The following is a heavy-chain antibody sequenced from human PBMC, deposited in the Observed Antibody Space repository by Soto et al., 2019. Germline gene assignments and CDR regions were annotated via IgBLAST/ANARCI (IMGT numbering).Heavy chain of an antibody. CDR3: ARDWAYRIVVVPAPYYYGMDV. CDR1: GGSFSGYY. CDR2: INHSGST. V-gene: IGHV4-34*01. D-gene: IGHD2-2*01. J-gene: IGHJ6*02. Sequence: SETLSLTCAVYGGSFSGYYWSWIRQPPGKGLEWIGEINHSGSTNYNPSLKSRVTISVDTSKNQFSLKLSSVTAADTAVYYCARDWAYRIVVVPAPYYYGMDVWGQGTTVTVSS.